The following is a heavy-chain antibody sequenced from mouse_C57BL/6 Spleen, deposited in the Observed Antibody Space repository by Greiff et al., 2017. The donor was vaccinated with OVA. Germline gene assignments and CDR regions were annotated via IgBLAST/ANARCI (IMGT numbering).Heavy chain of an antibody. Sequence: QVQLQQPGAELVRPGTSVKLSCKASGYTFTSYWMHWVKQRPGQGLEWIGVIDPSDSYTNYNQKFKGKATLTVDTSSSTAYMQLSSLTSEDSAVYYCANDYYGSSYSFAYWGQGTLVTVSA. CDR3: ANDYYGSSYSFAY. CDR2: IDPSDSYT. J-gene: IGHJ3*01. V-gene: IGHV1-59*01. D-gene: IGHD1-1*01. CDR1: GYTFTSYW.